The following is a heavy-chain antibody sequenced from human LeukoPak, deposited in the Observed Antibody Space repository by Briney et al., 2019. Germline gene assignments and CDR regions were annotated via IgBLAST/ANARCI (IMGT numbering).Heavy chain of an antibody. Sequence: PGGSLRLSCAASGFTFSSYDMHWVRQATGKGLEWVSAIGTAGDTYYPGSVKGQFTISRENAKNSLYLQMNSLRAEDTAVYYCARPQVNDYGDCGIWGQGTMVAVSS. CDR3: ARPQVNDYGDCGI. V-gene: IGHV3-13*01. CDR2: IGTAGDT. D-gene: IGHD4-17*01. J-gene: IGHJ3*02. CDR1: GFTFSSYD.